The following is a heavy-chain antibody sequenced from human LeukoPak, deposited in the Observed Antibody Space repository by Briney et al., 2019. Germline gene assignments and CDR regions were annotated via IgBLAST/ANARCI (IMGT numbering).Heavy chain of an antibody. D-gene: IGHD4-17*01. V-gene: IGHV4-34*01. CDR3: ARGPGTVGFLDY. CDR2: INHSGST. Sequence: PSETLSLTCAVYGGSFSRYYWSWIPQPPGKGLEWVGEINHSGSTNYNPALTSRVTISVDTSKNHFSLKLSSVTAAGTAVYYCARGPGTVGFLDYWGQGTLATVSS. CDR1: GGSFSRYY. J-gene: IGHJ4*02.